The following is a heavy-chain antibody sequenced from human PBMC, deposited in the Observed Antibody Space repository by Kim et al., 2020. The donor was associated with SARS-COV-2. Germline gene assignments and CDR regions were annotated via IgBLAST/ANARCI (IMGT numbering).Heavy chain of an antibody. J-gene: IGHJ6*01. V-gene: IGHV4-59*08. CDR2: ISYSGST. CDR1: GGSFTTYY. CDR3: ARMIAISSRVYLPYGMDV. D-gene: IGHD2-21*01. Sequence: SETLSLTCTVSGGSFTTYYWSWIRQSPEKGLEWIGHISYSGSTNYNPSLKSRITISVNTSKNQFSPKVTPVTAANTAVNHCARMIAISSRVYLPYGMDV.